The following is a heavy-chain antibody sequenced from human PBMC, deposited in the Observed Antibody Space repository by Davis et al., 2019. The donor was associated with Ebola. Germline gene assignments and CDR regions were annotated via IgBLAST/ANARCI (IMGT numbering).Heavy chain of an antibody. Sequence: GESLKISCKGSGYSFPNYWIGWVRQMPGKGLEWMGIIYPDDSDTIYSPSFQGQVTISADKSITTAYLQWSSLKASDTAMYYCAKVKTAAYYFDYWGQGTLVTVSS. V-gene: IGHV5-51*01. CDR2: IYPDDSDT. CDR3: AKVKTAAYYFDY. CDR1: GYSFPNYW. J-gene: IGHJ4*02. D-gene: IGHD4-11*01.